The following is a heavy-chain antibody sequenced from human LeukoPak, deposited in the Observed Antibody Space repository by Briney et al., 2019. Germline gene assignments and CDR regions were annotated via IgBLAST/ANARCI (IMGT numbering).Heavy chain of an antibody. CDR3: TTDTAMVY. V-gene: IGHV3-23*01. CDR1: GFSFSNYA. Sequence: GGSLRLSCAASGFSFSNYAMTWVRQAPGKGLAWVSVVSGSSGTKYYADSVKGRFTISRDNSKNTLYLQMNSLKTEDTAVYYCTTDTAMVYWGQGTLVTVSS. CDR2: VSGSSGTK. D-gene: IGHD5-18*01. J-gene: IGHJ4*02.